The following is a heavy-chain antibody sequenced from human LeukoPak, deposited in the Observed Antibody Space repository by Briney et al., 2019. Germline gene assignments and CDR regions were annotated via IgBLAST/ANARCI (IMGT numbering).Heavy chain of an antibody. V-gene: IGHV4-4*09. CDR2: IYTSGST. Sequence: PSETLSLTCTVSGGSISSYYWSWIRQPPGKGLEWIGYIYTSGSTNYNPSLKSRVTISVDTSKNQFSLKLSSVTAADTAVYYCARHSTGRYTGFHYFDYRGQGTLVTVSS. J-gene: IGHJ4*02. CDR1: GGSISSYY. CDR3: ARHSTGRYTGFHYFDY. D-gene: IGHD1-26*01.